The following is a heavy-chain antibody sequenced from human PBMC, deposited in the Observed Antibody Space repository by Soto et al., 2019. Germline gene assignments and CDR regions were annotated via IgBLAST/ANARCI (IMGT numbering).Heavy chain of an antibody. Sequence: GGSLRLSCAASGFTFDDYAMHWVRQAPGKGLEWVSGISWNSGSIGYADSVKGRFTISRDNAKNSLYPQKNSVSAEDTALYYFAKDNPPNYDFWSGYSNGFGPWGQGTVVTVAS. CDR1: GFTFDDYA. V-gene: IGHV3-9*01. CDR3: AKDNPPNYDFWSGYSNGFGP. J-gene: IGHJ5*02. CDR2: ISWNSGSI. D-gene: IGHD3-3*01.